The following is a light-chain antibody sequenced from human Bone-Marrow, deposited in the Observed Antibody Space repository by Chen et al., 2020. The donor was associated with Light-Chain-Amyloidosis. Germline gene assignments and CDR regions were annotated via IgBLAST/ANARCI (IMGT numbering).Light chain of an antibody. CDR2: EVT. CDR3: SSYTITNTLV. J-gene: IGLJ1*01. Sequence: QSALTQPASVSGSPGQSITISCTGTSSDVGGDNHVSWYHQHPDNAPKLMIYEVTNRPSWVPDRFSVYKSDNTASLTISGLQTEDEADYFCSSYTITNTLVFGSGTRVTVL. CDR1: SSDVGGDNH. V-gene: IGLV2-14*01.